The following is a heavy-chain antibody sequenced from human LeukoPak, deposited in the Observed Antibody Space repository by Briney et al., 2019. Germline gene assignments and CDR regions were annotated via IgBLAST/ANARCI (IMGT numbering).Heavy chain of an antibody. Sequence: PSETLSLTCTVSGGSISSYYWSWIRQPPGKGLEWIGYIYYSGSTNYNPSLKSRVTISVDTSKNQFSLKLSSVTAADTAVYYCAKDSYGSTPGNYWGQGTLVTVSS. V-gene: IGHV4-59*01. CDR1: GGSISSYY. CDR2: IYYSGST. CDR3: AKDSYGSTPGNY. D-gene: IGHD5-18*01. J-gene: IGHJ4*02.